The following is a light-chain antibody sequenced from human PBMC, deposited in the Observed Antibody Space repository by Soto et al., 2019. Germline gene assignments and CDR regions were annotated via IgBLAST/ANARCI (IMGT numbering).Light chain of an antibody. CDR2: GAS. CDR3: QRYGSSFT. V-gene: IGKV3-20*01. CDR1: QSVSSSY. Sequence: EIVLTQSPGTLSLSPGERATLSCRASQSVSSSYLAWYQQKPGQAPRLLIYGASSRATGIPDRFSGSGSGADFTLTISRLEPEDFAVYYCQRYGSSFTFGPGTKVDI. J-gene: IGKJ3*01.